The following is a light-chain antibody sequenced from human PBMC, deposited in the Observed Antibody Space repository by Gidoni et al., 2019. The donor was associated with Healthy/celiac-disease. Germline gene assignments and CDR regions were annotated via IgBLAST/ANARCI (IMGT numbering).Light chain of an antibody. J-gene: IGLJ1*01. CDR2: EVS. Sequence: QSPLTPPASVSGSPGQSITISCTGTSSDVGGYNYVSWYHQHPGKAPKLMIYEVSNRPSGVSKRFSGSKSGNTASLTISGLQAEDEADYYCSSYTSSSTLYVFGTGTKVTVL. CDR1: SSDVGGYNY. CDR3: SSYTSSSTLYV. V-gene: IGLV2-14*01.